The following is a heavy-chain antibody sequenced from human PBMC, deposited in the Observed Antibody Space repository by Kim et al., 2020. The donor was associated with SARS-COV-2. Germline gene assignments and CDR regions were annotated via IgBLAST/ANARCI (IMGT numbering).Heavy chain of an antibody. CDR2: ISGSGGST. D-gene: IGHD3-10*01. CDR3: AKSQLLWFGESLSP. CDR1: GFTFSSYA. Sequence: GGSLRLSCAASGFTFSSYAMSWVRQAPGKGLEWVSAISGSGGSTYYADSVKGRFTISRDNSKNTLYLQMNSLRAEDTAVYYCAKSQLLWFGESLSPWGQGTLVTVSS. V-gene: IGHV3-23*01. J-gene: IGHJ5*02.